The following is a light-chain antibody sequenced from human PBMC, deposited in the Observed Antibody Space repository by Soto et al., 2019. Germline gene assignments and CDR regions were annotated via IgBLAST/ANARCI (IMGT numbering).Light chain of an antibody. V-gene: IGLV2-23*02. CDR2: EVS. Sequence: QSALTQTASVSRSPGQSITISCTGTRSDVGGYNLVSWFQQSPGKVPKLIIYEVSKRPSGVSDRFSGSKTDDTASLTISGLQAEDEADYFCCSYAGYSTLVFGTGTKVTVL. CDR1: RSDVGGYNL. CDR3: CSYAGYSTLV. J-gene: IGLJ1*01.